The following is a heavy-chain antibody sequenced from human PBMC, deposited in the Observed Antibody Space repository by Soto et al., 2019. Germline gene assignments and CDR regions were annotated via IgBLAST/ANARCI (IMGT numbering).Heavy chain of an antibody. Sequence: ASVKVSCKASGYTFTGYYMHWVRQAPGQGLEWMGWINPNSGGTNYAQKFQGWVTMTRDTSISTAYMELSRLRFDDTAVYYCARGYYDSSGYSSPFDYWGQGTLVTVSS. J-gene: IGHJ4*02. D-gene: IGHD3-22*01. CDR3: ARGYYDSSGYSSPFDY. V-gene: IGHV1-2*04. CDR2: INPNSGGT. CDR1: GYTFTGYY.